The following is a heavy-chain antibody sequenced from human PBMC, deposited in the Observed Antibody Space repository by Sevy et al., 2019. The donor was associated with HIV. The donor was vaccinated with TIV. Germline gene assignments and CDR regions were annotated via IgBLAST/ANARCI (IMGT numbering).Heavy chain of an antibody. CDR3: AKRSLEWLSALDY. V-gene: IGHV3-23*01. D-gene: IGHD3-3*01. Sequence: GGSLRLSCAASEFTFISYAMSWVRQAPGKGLEWVSAITGSGGTTYYADSVRGRFTISRDNSNNTLYLQMTSLGAEDTAVYYCAKRSLEWLSALDYWGQGTLVTVSS. CDR2: ITGSGGTT. CDR1: EFTFISYA. J-gene: IGHJ4*02.